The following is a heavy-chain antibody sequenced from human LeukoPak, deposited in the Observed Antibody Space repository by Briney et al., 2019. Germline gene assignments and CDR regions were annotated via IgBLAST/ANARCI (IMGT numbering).Heavy chain of an antibody. Sequence: GASVKVSCKASGYTFTSYYMHWVRQAPGQGLEWMGIINPSGGSTSYAQKFQGRVTMTRDTSISTAYMELSRLRSDDTAVYYCARDIWAFGYGSGPFDYWGQGTLVTVSS. J-gene: IGHJ4*02. CDR3: ARDIWAFGYGSGPFDY. V-gene: IGHV1-46*01. D-gene: IGHD3-10*01. CDR2: INPSGGST. CDR1: GYTFTSYY.